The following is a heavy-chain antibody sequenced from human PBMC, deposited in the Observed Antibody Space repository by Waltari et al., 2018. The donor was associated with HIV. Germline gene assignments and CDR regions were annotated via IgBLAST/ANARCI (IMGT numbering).Heavy chain of an antibody. CDR2: CYIRGST. CDR3: ARGLDILTAHNHWYLDL. V-gene: IGHV4-61*02. CDR1: GGSIPSGTYS. J-gene: IGHJ2*01. D-gene: IGHD3-9*01. Sequence: QVQLQESGPGLVKPSQTLSLTCTVSGGSIPSGTYSWTWIRHPAGKGLEWVGRCYIRGSTTYTPALMSRVTMSVDTSKNQFSLKLTSVTAADTAVYYCARGLDILTAHNHWYLDLWGRGTLVTGSS.